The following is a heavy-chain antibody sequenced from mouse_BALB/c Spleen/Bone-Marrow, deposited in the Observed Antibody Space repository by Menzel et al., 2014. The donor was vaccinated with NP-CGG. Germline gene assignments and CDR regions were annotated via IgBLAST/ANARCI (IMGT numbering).Heavy chain of an antibody. J-gene: IGHJ4*01. CDR2: IYPGDGDT. CDR1: GYVFSTYW. CDR3: ARSGKGAMDY. D-gene: IGHD2-1*01. V-gene: IGHV1-80*01. Sequence: VQLQQSEAELVRPGSSVKISCKASGYVFSTYWMNWVKQRPGQGLERIGQIYPGDGDTNYNGKFKDKVILTADKSPSTAYMQLSSLTSEVSAVYFCARSGKGAMDYWGQGTSVTVSS.